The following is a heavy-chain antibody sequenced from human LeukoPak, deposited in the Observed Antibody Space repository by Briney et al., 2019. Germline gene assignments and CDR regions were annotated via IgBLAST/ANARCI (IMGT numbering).Heavy chain of an antibody. Sequence: SETLSLTCTISGVSITSDYWSWIRQSAGKGLEWIGSIYYSGSTYYNPSLKSRVTISVDTSKNQFSLKLSSVTAADTAVYYCARHPYSCGHFDYWGQGTLVTVSS. CDR2: IYYSGST. CDR3: ARHPYSCGHFDY. D-gene: IGHD5-18*01. CDR1: GVSITSDY. V-gene: IGHV4-59*05. J-gene: IGHJ4*02.